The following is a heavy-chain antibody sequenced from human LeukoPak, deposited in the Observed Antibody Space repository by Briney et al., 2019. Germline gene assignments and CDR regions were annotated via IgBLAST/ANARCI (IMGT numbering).Heavy chain of an antibody. Sequence: GGSLRLSCGASGFTFDDYWMSWVRQAPGQGLEWVANINQDGSEKYYLDSVKGRFTISRDNAKNSLYLQMNSLRAEDTAVYYCARESRYFDWTTRYFDLWGRGTLVTVSS. D-gene: IGHD3-9*01. J-gene: IGHJ2*01. CDR3: ARESRYFDWTTRYFDL. CDR2: INQDGSEK. V-gene: IGHV3-7*01. CDR1: GFTFDDYW.